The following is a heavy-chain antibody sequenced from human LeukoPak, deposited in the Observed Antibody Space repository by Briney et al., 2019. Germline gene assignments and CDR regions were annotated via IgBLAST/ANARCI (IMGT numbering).Heavy chain of an antibody. CDR3: ARDNQPDIVVVPAAIFHRDY. J-gene: IGHJ4*02. CDR2: ISGSGGST. V-gene: IGHV3-23*01. Sequence: GGSLRLSCAASGFTFSSYAMSWVRQAPGKGLEWVSAISGSGGSTYYADSVKGRFTISRDNSKNTLYLQMNSLRAEDTAVYYCARDNQPDIVVVPAAIFHRDYWGQGTLVTVSS. CDR1: GFTFSSYA. D-gene: IGHD2-2*02.